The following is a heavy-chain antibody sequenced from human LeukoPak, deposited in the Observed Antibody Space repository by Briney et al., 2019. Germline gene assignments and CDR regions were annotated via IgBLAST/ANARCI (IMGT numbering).Heavy chain of an antibody. D-gene: IGHD3-10*01. Sequence: PSETLSLTCSVSGASMHNHYWSWLRQPPGKALEWVGYVSDSETTNYNPSLKSRVSMSVDTSKNEFSLRLSSVTAADTALYYCATRPAETTWFGVFDYWSRGTLVTVSS. CDR1: GASMHNHY. V-gene: IGHV4-59*11. J-gene: IGHJ4*02. CDR2: VSDSETT. CDR3: ATRPAETTWFGVFDY.